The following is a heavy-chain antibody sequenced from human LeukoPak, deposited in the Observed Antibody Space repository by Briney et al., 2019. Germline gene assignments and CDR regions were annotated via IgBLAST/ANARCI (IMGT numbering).Heavy chain of an antibody. CDR1: GGSVSSGSYY. CDR2: IYYSGST. D-gene: IGHD5-18*01. Sequence: SETLSRTCTVSGGSVSSGSYYWSWIRQPPGKGQEWIGYIYYSGSTNYNPSLKSRVTISVDTSKNQFSLKLSSVTAADTAVYHCAREAMYSYGNNFDYWGQGTLVTVSS. CDR3: AREAMYSYGNNFDY. V-gene: IGHV4-61*01. J-gene: IGHJ4*02.